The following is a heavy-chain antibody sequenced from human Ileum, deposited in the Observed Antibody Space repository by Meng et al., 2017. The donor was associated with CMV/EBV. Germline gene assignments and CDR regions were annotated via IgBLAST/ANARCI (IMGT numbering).Heavy chain of an antibody. CDR3: SREYSSFDY. Sequence: SETLSLTCTISGGSISIFYWHWIRQPPGKGLEWIGFVHNSGSTNYNPSLESRVTMSVDTPKNQFSLRLRSVTAADTAVYYCSREYSSFDYWGQGALVTVSS. J-gene: IGHJ4*02. CDR1: GGSISIFY. CDR2: VHNSGST. V-gene: IGHV4-59*01. D-gene: IGHD6-13*01.